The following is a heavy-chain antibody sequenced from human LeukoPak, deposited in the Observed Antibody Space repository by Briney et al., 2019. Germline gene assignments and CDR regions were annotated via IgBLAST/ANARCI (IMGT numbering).Heavy chain of an antibody. Sequence: ASVKVSCKASGYTFTRSGITWVRQASGQGLEWMGWINAYNGSTNYAQNFQGRVIMTTDPSTNTAYMELRSLRSDDTAVFYCARAFYYGFLGGYYTFDYWGPGTLVTVSS. CDR2: INAYNGST. J-gene: IGHJ4*02. D-gene: IGHD3-3*01. V-gene: IGHV1-18*01. CDR3: ARAFYYGFLGGYYTFDY. CDR1: GYTFTRSG.